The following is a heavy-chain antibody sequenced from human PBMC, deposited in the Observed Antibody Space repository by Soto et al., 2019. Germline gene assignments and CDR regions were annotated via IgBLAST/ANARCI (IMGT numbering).Heavy chain of an antibody. CDR1: GFTFSSYS. V-gene: IGHV3-21*01. D-gene: IGHD3-10*01. Sequence: PGGSLRLSCAASGFTFSSYSMNWVRQAPGKGLEWVSSISSSSSYIYYADSVKGRFTISRDNAKNSLYLQMNSLRAEDTAVYYCARGITMVRGVIGGMDVGGQGTTVTVS. CDR2: ISSSSSYI. J-gene: IGHJ6*02. CDR3: ARGITMVRGVIGGMDV.